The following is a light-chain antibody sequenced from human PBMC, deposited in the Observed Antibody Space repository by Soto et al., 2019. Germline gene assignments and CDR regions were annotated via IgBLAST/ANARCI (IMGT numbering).Light chain of an antibody. Sequence: DIQMTQSPSSLSASVGDRVTITCRASQGISNYLVWYQQKPGKVPKLLIYAASTLHSGVPSRFSGSGSGTDFTLTISSLQPEDVANYYCQNYNGAPRTFGQGTKVEIK. V-gene: IGKV1-27*01. CDR2: AAS. CDR3: QNYNGAPRT. J-gene: IGKJ1*01. CDR1: QGISNY.